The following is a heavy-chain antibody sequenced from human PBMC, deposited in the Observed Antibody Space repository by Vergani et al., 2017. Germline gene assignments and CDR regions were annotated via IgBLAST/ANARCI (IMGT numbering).Heavy chain of an antibody. J-gene: IGHJ4*02. V-gene: IGHV5-51*03. D-gene: IGHD3-22*01. CDR1: GYSFTSYW. CDR3: AREEGSSGHPGYYFDY. CDR2: IYPGDSDT. Sequence: EVQLVQSGAEVKKPGESLTISCKGSGYSFTSYWIGWVRQMPGKGLEWMGIIYPGDSDTRYSPSFQGQVTISADKSISTAYLQWSSLKASDTAMYYCAREEGSSGHPGYYFDYWGQGTLVTVSS.